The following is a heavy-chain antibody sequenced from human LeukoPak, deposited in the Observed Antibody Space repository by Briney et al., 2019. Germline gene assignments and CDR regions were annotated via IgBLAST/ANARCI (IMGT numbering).Heavy chain of an antibody. V-gene: IGHV3-30*04. Sequence: GRSLRLSCAASGFTFSSYAMHWVRQAPGKGLEKMVIISYDGSSKCYTDSVKGRFTISRDNSKNTLYLQMNSLRAEDTAVYYCARDQYSSSSNSGLYWGQGTLVTVSS. CDR3: ARDQYSSSSNSGLY. D-gene: IGHD6-13*01. J-gene: IGHJ4*02. CDR2: ISYDGSSK. CDR1: GFTFSSYA.